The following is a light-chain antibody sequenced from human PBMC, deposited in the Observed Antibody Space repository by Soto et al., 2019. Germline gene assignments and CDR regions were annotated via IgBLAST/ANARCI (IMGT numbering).Light chain of an antibody. CDR3: RHYSNVWA. V-gene: IGKV1-5*01. Sequence: DIQMTQSPSSLSASLEDRVTITCRASQSISNFLNWYQQKPGKAPNVLIYDASTLESGVPSRFSGSGSGTEFTLTIRSLQPEDFATYYCRHYSNVWAFGQGTKVDIK. CDR2: DAS. CDR1: QSISNF. J-gene: IGKJ1*01.